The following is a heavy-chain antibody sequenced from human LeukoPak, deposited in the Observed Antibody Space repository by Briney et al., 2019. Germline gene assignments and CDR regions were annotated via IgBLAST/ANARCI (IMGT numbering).Heavy chain of an antibody. D-gene: IGHD7-27*01. CDR1: GFTFRNYW. Sequence: PGWSLTLSCLASGFTFRNYWMSWVRQAPGKGREWAANIKQDGSEQYYMDSVKGRFTMSRDNAKNSVYLQMTSLRVDDTAVYYCARDLGIDRFDCWGQGTLVTVSS. CDR2: IKQDGSEQ. CDR3: ARDLGIDRFDC. V-gene: IGHV3-7*01. J-gene: IGHJ4*02.